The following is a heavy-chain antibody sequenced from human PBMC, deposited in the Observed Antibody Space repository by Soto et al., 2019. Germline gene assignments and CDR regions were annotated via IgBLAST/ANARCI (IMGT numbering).Heavy chain of an antibody. CDR1: GFTFSSYS. D-gene: IGHD3-22*01. Sequence: PWGALRLSCAASGFTFSSYSMNWVRQAPGKGLEWVSSISSSSSYIYYADSVKGRFTISRDNAKNSLYLQMNSLRAEDTAVYYCARDQPRYYYDSSGYYYGLDYWGQGTLVTVSS. CDR3: ARDQPRYYYDSSGYYYGLDY. J-gene: IGHJ4*02. CDR2: ISSSSSYI. V-gene: IGHV3-21*01.